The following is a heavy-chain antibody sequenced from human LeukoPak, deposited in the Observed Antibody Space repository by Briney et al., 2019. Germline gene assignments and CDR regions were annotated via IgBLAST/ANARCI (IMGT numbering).Heavy chain of an antibody. Sequence: ASVKVSCKVSGYTLTELSMHWMRQAPGKGLEWMGGFDPEDGETIYAQKFQGRVTMTEDTSTDTAYMELSSLRSEDTAVYYCATYPYYYDSSGYYSYWGQGTLVTVSS. V-gene: IGHV1-24*01. CDR2: FDPEDGET. CDR1: GYTLTELS. D-gene: IGHD3-22*01. CDR3: ATYPYYYDSSGYYSY. J-gene: IGHJ4*02.